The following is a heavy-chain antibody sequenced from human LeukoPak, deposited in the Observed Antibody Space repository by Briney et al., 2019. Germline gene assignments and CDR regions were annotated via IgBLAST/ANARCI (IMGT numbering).Heavy chain of an antibody. Sequence: SETLSLTCTVSGGSISSYYWSWIRQPPGKGLEWIGSIYYSGSTYYNPSLKSRVTISVDTSKNQFSLKVNSVTAADTAVYYCARHRDYNFDYFDYWGQGTLVTVSS. CDR1: GGSISSYY. CDR3: ARHRDYNFDYFDY. CDR2: IYYSGST. J-gene: IGHJ4*02. D-gene: IGHD4-11*01. V-gene: IGHV4-59*05.